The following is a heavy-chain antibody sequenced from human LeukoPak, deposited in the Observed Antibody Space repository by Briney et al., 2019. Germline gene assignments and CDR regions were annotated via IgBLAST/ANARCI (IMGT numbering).Heavy chain of an antibody. CDR1: GFTFSSSA. CDR2: ISGSGSGGST. Sequence: PGGSLRLSCAASGFTFSSSAMSWVRQAPGKGLEWVSNISGSGSGGSTYYADSVKGRFTISRDNSKNTLYLQMNSLRAEDTAVYYCARGTMFPYYFDYWGQGTLVTVSS. J-gene: IGHJ4*02. V-gene: IGHV3-23*01. CDR3: ARGTMFPYYFDY. D-gene: IGHD3-10*02.